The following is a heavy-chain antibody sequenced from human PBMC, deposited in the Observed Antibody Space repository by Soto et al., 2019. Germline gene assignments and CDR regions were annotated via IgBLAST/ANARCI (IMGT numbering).Heavy chain of an antibody. CDR3: ARGSVVTPIRWFDP. J-gene: IGHJ5*02. Sequence: SETLSLTCAVYGGSFSGYYWTWIRQPPGTGLEWIGYIYYSGSTNYNPSLKSRVTISVDTSKNQFSLKLSSVTAADTVVYYCARGSVVTPIRWFDPWGQGTLVTVSS. D-gene: IGHD2-21*02. CDR1: GGSFSGYY. V-gene: IGHV4-34*01. CDR2: IYYSGST.